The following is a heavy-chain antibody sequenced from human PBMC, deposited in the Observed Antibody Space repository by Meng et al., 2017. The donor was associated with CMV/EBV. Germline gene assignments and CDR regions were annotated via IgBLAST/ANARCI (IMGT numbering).Heavy chain of an antibody. CDR3: ARGPGIAAAGTIWDYYYGMDV. D-gene: IGHD6-13*01. V-gene: IGHV1-2*02. J-gene: IGHJ6*02. CDR2: INPNSGGT. Sequence: ASVKVSCKASGYTFTGYYMHWVRQAPGQGLEWMGWINPNSGGTNYAQKFQGRVTMTRDTSISTAYMELSRLRSEDTAVYYCARGPGIAAAGTIWDYYYGMDVWGQGTTVTVSS. CDR1: GYTFTGYY.